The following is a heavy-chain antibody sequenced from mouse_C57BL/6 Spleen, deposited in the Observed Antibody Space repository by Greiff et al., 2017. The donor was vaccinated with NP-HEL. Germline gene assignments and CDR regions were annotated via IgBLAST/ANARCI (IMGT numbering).Heavy chain of an antibody. D-gene: IGHD3-2*02. V-gene: IGHV1-4*01. CDR3: ARSRGGSSGYVGAMDY. CDR2: INPSSGYT. J-gene: IGHJ4*01. Sequence: VQLQQSGAELARPGASVKMSCKASGYTFTSYTMHWVKQRPGQGLEWIGYINPSSGYTKYNQKFKDKATLTADKSSSTAYMQLSSLTSEDSAVYYCARSRGGSSGYVGAMDYWGQGTSVTVSS. CDR1: GYTFTSYT.